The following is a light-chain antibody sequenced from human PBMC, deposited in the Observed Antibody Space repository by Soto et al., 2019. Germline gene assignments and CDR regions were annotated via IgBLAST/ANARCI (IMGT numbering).Light chain of an antibody. Sequence: EIVLTQSPGTLSLSPGERATLSCRASQIVSSSYLAWYQQKPGQPPRLLIYDASTRATGIPARFSGSGSGTEFTLTISSLQSEDFAVYYCQQYNNWPPFMYTFGPGTKVDIK. CDR3: QQYNNWPPFMYT. CDR1: QIVSSSY. J-gene: IGKJ2*01. V-gene: IGKV3-15*01. CDR2: DAS.